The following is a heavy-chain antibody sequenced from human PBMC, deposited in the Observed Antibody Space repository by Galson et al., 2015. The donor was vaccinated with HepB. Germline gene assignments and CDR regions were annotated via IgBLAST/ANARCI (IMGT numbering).Heavy chain of an antibody. CDR3: ARLGYYDSSGYYSRLWAH. Sequence: QSGAEVKKPGESLKISCKGSGYSFTSYWIGWVRQMPGKGLEWMGIIYPGDSDTRYSPSFQGPVTISADKSISTAYLQWSSLKASDTAMYYCARLGYYDSSGYYSRLWAHWGQGTLVTVSS. J-gene: IGHJ4*02. V-gene: IGHV5-51*01. CDR1: GYSFTSYW. D-gene: IGHD3-22*01. CDR2: IYPGDSDT.